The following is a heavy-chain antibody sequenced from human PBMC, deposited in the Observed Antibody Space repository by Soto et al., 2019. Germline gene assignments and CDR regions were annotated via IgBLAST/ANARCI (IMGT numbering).Heavy chain of an antibody. J-gene: IGHJ4*02. V-gene: IGHV3-23*01. CDR3: VRDQKTPLPGYD. CDR1: LFTFSSYA. CDR2: ISDTGGST. D-gene: IGHD5-12*01. Sequence: GWSLRLSCSSSLFTFSSYAMSLVRQAPGKVLEWVSAISDTGGSTYHADSVKGRFTISRDNSENTVYLQMNSLRVEDTAIYYCVRDQKTPLPGYDWGQGTLVTVSS.